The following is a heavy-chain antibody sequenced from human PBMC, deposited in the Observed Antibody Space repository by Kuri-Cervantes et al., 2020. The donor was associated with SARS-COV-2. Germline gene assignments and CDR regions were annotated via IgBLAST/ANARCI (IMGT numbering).Heavy chain of an antibody. CDR3: ARDSGDWNPDGLDL. CDR2: IIPIFGTA. J-gene: IGHJ3*01. Sequence: SVKVSCKASGGTFSSYAISWVRQAPGQGLEWMGGIIPIFGTANYAQKFQGRVTITADESTSTAYMELSSLSFEDTAIYYCARDSGDWNPDGLDLWGQGTLVTVSS. CDR1: GGTFSSYA. D-gene: IGHD1-1*01. V-gene: IGHV1-69*13.